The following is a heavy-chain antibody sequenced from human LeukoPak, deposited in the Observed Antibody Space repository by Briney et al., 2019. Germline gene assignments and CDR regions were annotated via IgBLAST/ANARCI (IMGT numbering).Heavy chain of an antibody. CDR3: ARASVAGKYYFDY. V-gene: IGHV1-69*13. J-gene: IGHJ4*02. Sequence: SVKVSCKASGYTFTSYDINWVRQATGQGLEWMGGIIPIFGTANYAQKFQGRVTITADESTSTAYMELSSLRSEDTAVYYCARASVAGKYYFDYWGQGTLVTVSS. D-gene: IGHD6-19*01. CDR1: GYTFTSYD. CDR2: IIPIFGTA.